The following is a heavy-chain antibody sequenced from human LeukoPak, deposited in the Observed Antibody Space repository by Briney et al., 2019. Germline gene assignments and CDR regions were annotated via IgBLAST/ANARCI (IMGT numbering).Heavy chain of an antibody. CDR1: GFTFSSYG. CDR3: ASWTSSSSNY. Sequence: GGSLRLSCAASGFTFSSYGMHWVRQAPGKGLEWVAVISYDGSNKYYADSVKGRFTISRDNAKNSLSLQMNSLRAEDTAAYYCASWTSSSSNYWGQGTLVTVSS. V-gene: IGHV3-30*03. CDR2: ISYDGSNK. D-gene: IGHD6-6*01. J-gene: IGHJ4*02.